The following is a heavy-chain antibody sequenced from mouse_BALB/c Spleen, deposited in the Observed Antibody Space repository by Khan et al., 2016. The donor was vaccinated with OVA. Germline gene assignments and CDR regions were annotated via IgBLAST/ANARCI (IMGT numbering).Heavy chain of an antibody. CDR2: IWGGGGT. D-gene: IGHD2-14*01. CDR1: GFSLSRYN. Sequence: QVQLKESGPGLVVPSQSLSITCTVSGFSLSRYNIHWVRQPPGKGLEWLGMIWGGGGTDYNSTLKIRLSISKDNSKSQVFLKMNSLQTDDTAMYACASAYYRYDGYSAMDYWGQGTSVTVSS. V-gene: IGHV2-6-4*01. J-gene: IGHJ4*01. CDR3: ASAYYRYDGYSAMDY.